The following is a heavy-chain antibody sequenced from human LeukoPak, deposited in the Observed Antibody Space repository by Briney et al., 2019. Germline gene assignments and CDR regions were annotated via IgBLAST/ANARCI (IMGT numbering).Heavy chain of an antibody. CDR3: ANQYSSSWSYFYY. V-gene: IGHV3-23*01. CDR1: GVTVSSNA. CDR2: ISASAGST. Sequence: GGSLTLSCAASGVTVSSNAMSWDRHAPGQGLDCVSTISASAGSTYYADYVKGRFTISRDNSKNALYLQMNSLRAEDTAVYYCANQYSSSWSYFYYWGQGTLVTVSS. J-gene: IGHJ4*02. D-gene: IGHD6-13*01.